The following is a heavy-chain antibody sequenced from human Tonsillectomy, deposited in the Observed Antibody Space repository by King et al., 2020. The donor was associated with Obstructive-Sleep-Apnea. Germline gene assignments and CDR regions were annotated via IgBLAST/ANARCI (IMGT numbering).Heavy chain of an antibody. V-gene: IGHV4-31*03. CDR3: ARDRYYDLLTGNGENNWFGP. J-gene: IGHJ5*02. CDR2: IYYSGST. Sequence: QLQESGPGLVKPSQTLSLTCTVSGGSVSIGGYYWSWIRQHPGKGLEWIGYIYYSGSTFYNPSLKSRVTISVDTSKNQFSLKVRSVTAADTAVYYCARDRYYDLLTGNGENNWFGPWGQGTLAT. CDR1: GGSVSIGGYY. D-gene: IGHD3-9*01.